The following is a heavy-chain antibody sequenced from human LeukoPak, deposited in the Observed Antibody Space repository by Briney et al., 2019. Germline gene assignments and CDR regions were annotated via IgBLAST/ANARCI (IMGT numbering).Heavy chain of an antibody. V-gene: IGHV5-51*01. D-gene: IGHD1-26*01. CDR1: GYSFTTYW. J-gene: IGHJ5*02. Sequence: GESLKISCKGSGYSFTTYWIAWVRQMPGKGLEWMGIIYPGDSDTTYSPSFQGQVTISADKSISTAYLQWSSLKASDTAMYYCARLVSGVGNWFDPWGQGTLVTVSS. CDR2: IYPGDSDT. CDR3: ARLVSGVGNWFDP.